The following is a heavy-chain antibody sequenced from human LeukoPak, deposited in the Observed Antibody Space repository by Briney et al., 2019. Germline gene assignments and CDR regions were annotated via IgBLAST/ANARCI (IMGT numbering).Heavy chain of an antibody. D-gene: IGHD6-19*01. Sequence: GGSLRLSCAASGFTFSSYWMHWVRQAPGKGLVWVSRINSDGSSTSYADSVKGRFTVSRDNAKNTLHLQMNSLRAEDTAVYYCASEPYSGYSSGWSDYWGQGTLVPSPQ. J-gene: IGHJ4*02. V-gene: IGHV3-74*01. CDR2: INSDGSST. CDR1: GFTFSSYW. CDR3: ASEPYSGYSSGWSDY.